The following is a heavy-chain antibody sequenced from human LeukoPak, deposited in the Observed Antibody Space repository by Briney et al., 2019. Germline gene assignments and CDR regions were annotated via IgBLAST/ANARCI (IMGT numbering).Heavy chain of an antibody. Sequence: PGGSLRLSCAASGFTFSSYWMDWVRQAPGKGLVWVSRINPDGSITSYADSVKGRFTISRDNAKNTLFLQMNSLRAEDTAVYYCARGNSVAGDYWGQGTLVTVPS. CDR2: INPDGSIT. D-gene: IGHD6-19*01. J-gene: IGHJ4*02. CDR1: GFTFSSYW. V-gene: IGHV3-74*01. CDR3: ARGNSVAGDY.